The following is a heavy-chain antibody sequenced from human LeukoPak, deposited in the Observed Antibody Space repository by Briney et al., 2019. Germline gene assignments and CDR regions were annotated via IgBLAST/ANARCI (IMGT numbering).Heavy chain of an antibody. CDR1: GFTFSSYS. D-gene: IGHD3-3*01. Sequence: GGSLRLSCAASGFTFSSYSMNWVRQAPGKGLEWVSYIRSSRSTIYCADSVKGRFSISRDNAKNSLYLQMNRLRAEDTAVYYCARDLVAVYGYYTCDYWGQGTLVTVSS. J-gene: IGHJ4*02. CDR3: ARDLVAVYGYYTCDY. V-gene: IGHV3-48*04. CDR2: IRSSRSTI.